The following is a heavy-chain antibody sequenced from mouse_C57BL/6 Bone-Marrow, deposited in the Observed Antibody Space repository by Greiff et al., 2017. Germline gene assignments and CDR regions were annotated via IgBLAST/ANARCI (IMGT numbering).Heavy chain of an antibody. CDR2: IFPGSGST. V-gene: IGHV1-75*01. D-gene: IGHD2-4*01. Sequence: VQRVESGPELVKPGASVKISCKASGYTFTDYYINWVKQRPGQGLEWIGWIFPGSGSTYYNEKFKGKATLTVDKSSSTAYMLLSSLTSEDSAVYFCARSGDYDGYYFDYWGQGTTLTVSS. CDR1: GYTFTDYY. CDR3: ARSGDYDGYYFDY. J-gene: IGHJ2*01.